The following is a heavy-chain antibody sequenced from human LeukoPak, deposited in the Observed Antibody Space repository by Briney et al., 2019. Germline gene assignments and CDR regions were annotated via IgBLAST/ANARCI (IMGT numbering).Heavy chain of an antibody. Sequence: SETLSLTCSVSGDSISSSRYYWTWIRQPPGKGLEWIGSIYYSGSTYYNPSLQSRATISVDTSKNQFSLKLSSVTAADTAVYYCARGLNYDFWSGYPAYWGQGTLVTVSS. CDR2: IYYSGST. J-gene: IGHJ4*02. V-gene: IGHV4-39*01. CDR3: ARGLNYDFWSGYPAY. D-gene: IGHD3-3*01. CDR1: GDSISSSRYY.